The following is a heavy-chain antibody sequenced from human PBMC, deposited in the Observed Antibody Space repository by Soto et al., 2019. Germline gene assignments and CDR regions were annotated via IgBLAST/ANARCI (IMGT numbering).Heavy chain of an antibody. Sequence: PGGSLRLSCSASGFPFSAYGMNWVRQAPGKGLEWVSYISNAASSKYYVDSVKGRFTVPRDNAKGSLYLQMDSLRAEDTAVYYCARDTGGYGDSDNWFDPWGQGTLVTVSS. CDR2: ISNAASSK. CDR1: GFPFSAYG. V-gene: IGHV3-48*01. CDR3: ARDTGGYGDSDNWFDP. D-gene: IGHD4-17*01. J-gene: IGHJ5*02.